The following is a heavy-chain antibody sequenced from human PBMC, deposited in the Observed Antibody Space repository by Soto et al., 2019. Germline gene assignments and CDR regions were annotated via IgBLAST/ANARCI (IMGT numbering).Heavy chain of an antibody. CDR3: ARVLPGAEAWFGP. Sequence: QVQLVQSGGEVKRPGASVKVSCKTSGYTFSNYGITWVRQAPGQPLEWLGWISLYSDGTNYAQKFQGRVSMTTDTSTTTAYMELRSLRSDDTAVYYWARVLPGAEAWFGPWGQGTRVTVSS. J-gene: IGHJ5*02. CDR2: ISLYSDGT. CDR1: GYTFSNYG. V-gene: IGHV1-18*01. D-gene: IGHD2-2*01.